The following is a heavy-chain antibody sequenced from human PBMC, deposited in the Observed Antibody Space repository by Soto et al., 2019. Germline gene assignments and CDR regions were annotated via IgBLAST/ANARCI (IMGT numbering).Heavy chain of an antibody. Sequence: WGSLRLSCAASGFTFSSYGMHWVRQAPGKGLEWVAVISYDGSNKYYSDSVKGRFTISRDNSKNTLYLQMNSLRAEDTAVYYCAKDRDIVLMVYATPGYWGQGTLV. CDR1: GFTFSSYG. D-gene: IGHD2-8*01. CDR2: ISYDGSNK. J-gene: IGHJ4*02. V-gene: IGHV3-30*18. CDR3: AKDRDIVLMVYATPGY.